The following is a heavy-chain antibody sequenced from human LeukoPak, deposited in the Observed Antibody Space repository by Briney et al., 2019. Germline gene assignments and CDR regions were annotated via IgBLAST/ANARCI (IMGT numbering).Heavy chain of an antibody. D-gene: IGHD3-3*01. V-gene: IGHV3-30*02. Sequence: PGGSLRLSCAASGFIFRNHGMHWVRQAPGKGLEWVAFIRYDGSNKYYADSVKGRFTISRDDSKNTLYLQMNSLRAEDTAVYYCAKVSIFGVVIGYWGQGTLVTVSS. CDR1: GFIFRNHG. CDR2: IRYDGSNK. J-gene: IGHJ4*02. CDR3: AKVSIFGVVIGY.